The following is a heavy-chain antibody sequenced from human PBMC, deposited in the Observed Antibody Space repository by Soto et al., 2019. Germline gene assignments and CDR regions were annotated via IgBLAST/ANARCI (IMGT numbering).Heavy chain of an antibody. J-gene: IGHJ3*02. D-gene: IGHD3-22*01. V-gene: IGHV3-11*01. CDR1: GFTFSDYY. Sequence: PGGSLRLSCAASGFTFSDYYMSWIRQAPGKGLEWVSYISSSGSTIYYADSVKGRFTISRDNAKNSLYLQMNSLRAEDTAVYYCARDRILTTTDAFDIWGQGTMVTVSS. CDR3: ARDRILTTTDAFDI. CDR2: ISSSGSTI.